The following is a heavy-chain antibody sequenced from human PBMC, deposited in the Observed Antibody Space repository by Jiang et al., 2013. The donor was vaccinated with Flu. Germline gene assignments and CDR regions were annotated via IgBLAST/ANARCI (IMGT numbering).Heavy chain of an antibody. V-gene: IGHV4-61*01. CDR3: ARDSTVTPYYFDY. Sequence: GSGLVKPSETLSLTCSVSGGSVTSASHYWSWIRQPPGKGLELIGYIYYTGSTSYNPSLKSRVTISVDTSKNQFSLRLTSVTAADTAVYYCARDSTVTPYYFDYWGQGALVTVSS. J-gene: IGHJ4*02. CDR1: GGSVTSASHY. D-gene: IGHD4-17*01. CDR2: IYYTGST.